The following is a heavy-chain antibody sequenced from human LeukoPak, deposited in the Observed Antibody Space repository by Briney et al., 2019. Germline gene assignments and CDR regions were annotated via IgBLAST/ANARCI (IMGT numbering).Heavy chain of an antibody. Sequence: GGSLRLSCAASGFTFSSYAMHWVRQAPGKGLEWVAVISYDGSNKYYADSVKGRFTISRDNSKNTLYLQMNSLRAEDTAVYYCVRENQVVVITDAFDIWGQGTMVTVSS. CDR3: VRENQVVVITDAFDI. CDR1: GFTFSSYA. CDR2: ISYDGSNK. J-gene: IGHJ3*02. V-gene: IGHV3-30*04. D-gene: IGHD3-22*01.